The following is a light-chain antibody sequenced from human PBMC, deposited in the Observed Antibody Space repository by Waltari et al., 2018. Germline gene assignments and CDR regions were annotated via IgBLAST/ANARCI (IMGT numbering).Light chain of an antibody. Sequence: QSALTQPASVSGSPGPSITISCTGTSSDVGGYNYVSWYQQHPGKAPKLMIYEVSNRPSGVSNRSSGSKSGNTASLTISGLQAEDEADYYCSSYTSSSTRVFGGGTKLTVL. CDR2: EVS. CDR3: SSYTSSSTRV. J-gene: IGLJ2*01. CDR1: SSDVGGYNY. V-gene: IGLV2-14*01.